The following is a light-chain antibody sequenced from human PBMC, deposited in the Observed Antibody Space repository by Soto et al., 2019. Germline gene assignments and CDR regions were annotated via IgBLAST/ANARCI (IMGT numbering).Light chain of an antibody. J-gene: IGKJ1*01. Sequence: EIVMTQSPATLSVSPGERATLSCRASQSVGSNLAWYQQKPGQAPRLLIYGASTRATGIPARFSGSGSGTEFTLTISSLQSEDFAVYYCQQYNNWYGTFGQGTKVEIK. CDR1: QSVGSN. CDR3: QQYNNWYGT. V-gene: IGKV3-15*01. CDR2: GAS.